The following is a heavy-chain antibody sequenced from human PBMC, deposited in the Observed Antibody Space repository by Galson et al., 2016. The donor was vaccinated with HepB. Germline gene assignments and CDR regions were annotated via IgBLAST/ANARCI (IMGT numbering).Heavy chain of an antibody. CDR2: IYYSGST. CDR1: GDSISGSSYY. D-gene: IGHD1-26*01. V-gene: IGHV4-39*01. CDR3: SRRDGGMGTTMLDY. Sequence: TLSLTCTVSGDSISGSSYYWGWIRQSPGKGLEWIGSIYYSGSTSYNPSLKSRVTISLDTSNNQFSLKLSSVAAADTAVYYCSRRDGGMGTTMLDYWGQGTLVTVSS. J-gene: IGHJ4*02.